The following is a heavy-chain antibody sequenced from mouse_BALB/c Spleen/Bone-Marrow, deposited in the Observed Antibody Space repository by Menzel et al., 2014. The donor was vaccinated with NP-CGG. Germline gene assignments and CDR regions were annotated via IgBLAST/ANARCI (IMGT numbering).Heavy chain of an antibody. J-gene: IGHJ2*01. Sequence: LKESGSELVRPGASVKLSCKASGYTFTSYWMHWVKQRHGQGLEWIGSIYPGSGSTNYEEKFKSKGTLTVDTSSSTAYMHLSSLTSEDSAVYYCTSWDYWSQGTTLTVSS. V-gene: IGHV1S22*01. CDR1: GYTFTSYW. CDR2: IYPGSGST. CDR3: TSWDY.